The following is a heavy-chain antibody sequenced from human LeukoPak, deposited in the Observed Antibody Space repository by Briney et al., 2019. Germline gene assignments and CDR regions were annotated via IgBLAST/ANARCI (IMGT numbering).Heavy chain of an antibody. V-gene: IGHV3-74*01. CDR2: IKSDGST. Sequence: GGSLRLSCAASGFAFSTYSMNWVRQAPGKGLVWVSRIKSDGSTRYADSVKGRFTISRDNAKNTVSLQMNSLRAEDTGVYYCARAPSEIGGYYPKYFRHWGQGTLVTVSP. CDR1: GFAFSTYS. CDR3: ARAPSEIGGYYPKYFRH. J-gene: IGHJ1*01. D-gene: IGHD3-22*01.